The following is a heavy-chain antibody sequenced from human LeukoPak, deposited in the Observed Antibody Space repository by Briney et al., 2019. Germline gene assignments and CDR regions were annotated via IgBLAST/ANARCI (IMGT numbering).Heavy chain of an antibody. J-gene: IGHJ4*02. Sequence: ASVKVSCKASGGTFSSYAISWVRQAPGQGLEWMGGIIPIFGTANYAQKFQGRVTITPDESTSTAYMELSSLRSEDTAVYYCAEGYSYGRYYFDYWGQGTMVTVSS. D-gene: IGHD5-18*01. CDR2: IIPIFGTA. CDR1: GGTFSSYA. V-gene: IGHV1-69*13. CDR3: AEGYSYGRYYFDY.